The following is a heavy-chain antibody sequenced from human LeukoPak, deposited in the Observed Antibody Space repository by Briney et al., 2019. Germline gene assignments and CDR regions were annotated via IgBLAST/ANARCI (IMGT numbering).Heavy chain of an antibody. CDR2: TIPIFGTA. J-gene: IGHJ4*02. CDR1: GGTFSSYA. CDR3: ASIAGYSSSWYVASADY. V-gene: IGHV1-69*06. D-gene: IGHD6-13*01. Sequence: SVKVSCKASGGTFSSYAISWVRQAPGQGLEWMGGTIPIFGTANYAQKFQGRVTITADKSTSTAYMELSSLRSEDTAVNYCASIAGYSSSWYVASADYWGQGTLVTVSS.